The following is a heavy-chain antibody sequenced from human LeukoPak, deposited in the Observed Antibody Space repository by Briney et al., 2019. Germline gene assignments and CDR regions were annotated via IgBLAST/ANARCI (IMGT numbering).Heavy chain of an antibody. CDR3: AKSLIPYYYYYGMDV. CDR2: INSDGSST. J-gene: IGHJ6*02. V-gene: IGHV3-74*01. Sequence: GGSLRLSCAASGFTFSSYWMHWVRQAPGKGLVWVSRINSDGSSTSYADSVKGRFTISRDNSKNTLYLQMNSLRAEDTAVYYCAKSLIPYYYYYGMDVWGQGTTVTVSS. CDR1: GFTFSSYW.